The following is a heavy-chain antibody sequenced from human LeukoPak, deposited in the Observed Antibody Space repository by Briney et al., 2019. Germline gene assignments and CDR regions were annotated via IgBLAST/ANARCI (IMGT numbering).Heavy chain of an antibody. J-gene: IGHJ4*02. CDR3: ARHFPSSGSRYHFDF. Sequence: GESLKISCKGSGYSCTTYWIGWVRQMPGKGLEWMGIIYPGDSTTRYSPSFQGQVTISADKSISTAYLQWTSLKASDTAMYYCARHFPSSGSRYHFDFWGQGTLVTVSS. CDR1: GYSCTTYW. CDR2: IYPGDSTT. D-gene: IGHD1-26*01. V-gene: IGHV5-51*01.